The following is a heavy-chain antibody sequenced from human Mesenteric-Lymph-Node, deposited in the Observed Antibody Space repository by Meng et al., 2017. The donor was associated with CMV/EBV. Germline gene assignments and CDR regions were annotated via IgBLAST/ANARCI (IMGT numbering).Heavy chain of an antibody. J-gene: IGHJ2*01. CDR1: GVTFSFYT. CDR2: ISGTGSNI. Sequence: SGVTFSFYTMGGVRQAPGRGLEWVSSISGTGSNIYYADSVRGRFTISRDNANNSLYLQMSSLRADDTAVYYCANRGGSVTTFWYFDLWGRGTLVTVSS. CDR3: ANRGGSVTTFWYFDL. D-gene: IGHD4-17*01. V-gene: IGHV3-21*04.